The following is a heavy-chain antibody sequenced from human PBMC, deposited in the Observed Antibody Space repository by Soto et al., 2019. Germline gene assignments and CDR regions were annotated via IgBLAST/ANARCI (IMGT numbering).Heavy chain of an antibody. V-gene: IGHV3-23*01. J-gene: IGHJ4*02. Sequence: EVQLLESGGGLVQPGGSLRLSCAASGFTFSSYAMSWVRQAPGKGLEWVSAISVSGGSTYYADSVKGRFTISRDNSKNTLYLQMNSLRAEDTAVYYCAKDVVAFPSEGLDYWGQETLVTVSS. CDR1: GFTFSSYA. CDR2: ISVSGGST. CDR3: AKDVVAFPSEGLDY. D-gene: IGHD2-21*01.